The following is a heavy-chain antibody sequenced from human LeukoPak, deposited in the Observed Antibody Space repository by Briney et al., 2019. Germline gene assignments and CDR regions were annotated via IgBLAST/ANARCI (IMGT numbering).Heavy chain of an antibody. V-gene: IGHV3-9*01. D-gene: IGHD6-13*01. CDR3: ARDPPSSAAQLDY. CDR1: GFTFDDYA. J-gene: IGHJ4*02. Sequence: GGSLRLSCAASGFTFDDYAMHWVRQAPGKGLGWVSGISWNSGSIGYADSVKGRFTISRDNAKNSLYLQMNSLRAEDTAVYYCARDPPSSAAQLDYWGQGTLVTVSS. CDR2: ISWNSGSI.